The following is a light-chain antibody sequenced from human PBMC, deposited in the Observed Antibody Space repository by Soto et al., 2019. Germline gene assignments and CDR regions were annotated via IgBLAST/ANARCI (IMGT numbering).Light chain of an antibody. CDR1: SSDVGGYDL. V-gene: IGLV2-8*01. Sequence: QSALTQPPSASGSPGQSVTISCTGTSSDVGGYDLVSWYQQHPGNAPKNMIYEVNRRPSGVPDRFSGSKSGNTASLTVSGLQAEDEADYYCSSYAGSNNARVFGGGTQLTVL. J-gene: IGLJ3*02. CDR3: SSYAGSNNARV. CDR2: EVN.